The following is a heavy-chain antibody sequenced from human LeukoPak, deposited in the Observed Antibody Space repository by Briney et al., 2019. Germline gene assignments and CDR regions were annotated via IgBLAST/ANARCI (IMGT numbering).Heavy chain of an antibody. J-gene: IGHJ4*02. CDR1: GFTFSSYA. V-gene: IGHV3-23*01. D-gene: IGHD3-22*01. CDR3: ATVRSLRVNYYDSSGYYVYFDY. Sequence: GGSLRLSCAASGFTFSSYAMSWVRQAPGKGLEWVSTISGTSRSTYYADSVKGRFTLSRDNSKNTLYLQMNSLRSEDTAVYYCATVRSLRVNYYDSSGYYVYFDYWGQGTLVTVSS. CDR2: ISGTSRST.